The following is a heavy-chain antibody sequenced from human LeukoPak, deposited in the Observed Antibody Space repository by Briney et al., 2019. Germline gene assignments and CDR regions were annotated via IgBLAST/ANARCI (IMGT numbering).Heavy chain of an antibody. Sequence: ASVKVSCKASGYTFTSYDINWVRQATGQGLEWMGWMNPNSGNTGYAQKFQGRVTMTRNTSISTAYMELSSLRSEDTAVYYCAREIGGTTDYYYYYYIDVWGKGTTVTVSS. D-gene: IGHD4-23*01. CDR2: MNPNSGNT. J-gene: IGHJ6*03. V-gene: IGHV1-8*01. CDR1: GYTFTSYD. CDR3: AREIGGTTDYYYYYYIDV.